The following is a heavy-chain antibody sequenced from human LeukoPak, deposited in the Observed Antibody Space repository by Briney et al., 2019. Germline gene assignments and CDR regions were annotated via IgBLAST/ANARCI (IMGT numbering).Heavy chain of an antibody. D-gene: IGHD6-19*01. J-gene: IGHJ4*02. CDR2: ITSSSSYI. CDR1: GFTLSSYT. V-gene: IGHV3-21*01. CDR3: AKVRWDNSGWYYLDS. Sequence: GGSLRLSCAASGFTLSSYTMNWVRQAPGKGLEWVSSITSSSSYIYYADSVKGRFTISRDNSKSTLLLQMNSLRAEDTAVYYCAKVRWDNSGWYYLDSWGQGTLVTVSS.